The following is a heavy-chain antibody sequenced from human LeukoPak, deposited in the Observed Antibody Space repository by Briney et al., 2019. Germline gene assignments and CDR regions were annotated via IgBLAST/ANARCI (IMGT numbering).Heavy chain of an antibody. CDR3: AKDYTTTRIAARQQGDV. J-gene: IGHJ6*04. CDR1: GFTFSSYA. V-gene: IGHV3-23*01. Sequence: PGGSLRLSCAASGFTFSSYAMSWVRQAPGKGLEWVSAISGSGGSTYYADSVKGRFTISRDNSKNTLYLQMNSLRAEDTAVYYCAKDYTTTRIAARQQGDVWGKGTTVTVSS. CDR2: ISGSGGST. D-gene: IGHD6-6*01.